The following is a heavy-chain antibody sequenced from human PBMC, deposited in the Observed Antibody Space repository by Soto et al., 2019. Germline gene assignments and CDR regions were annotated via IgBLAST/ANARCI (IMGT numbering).Heavy chain of an antibody. CDR2: INPNSGGT. Sequence: QVQLVQSGAEVKKPGASVKVSCKASGYTFTGYYMHWVRQAPGQGLEWMGWINPNSGGTNYAQKFQGRVTMTRDTSISTAYMELSMLRSDDTAVYYCAREGIVATIRGDSSGAGFDYWGQGTLVTVSS. CDR3: AREGIVATIRGDSSGAGFDY. V-gene: IGHV1-2*02. J-gene: IGHJ4*02. CDR1: GYTFTGYY. D-gene: IGHD5-12*01.